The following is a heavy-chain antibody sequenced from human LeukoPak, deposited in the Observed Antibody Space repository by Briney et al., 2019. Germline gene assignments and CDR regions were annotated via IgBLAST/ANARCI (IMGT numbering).Heavy chain of an antibody. V-gene: IGHV3-11*04. Sequence: GGSLRLSCAASGFTFSDYYMSWIRQAPGKGLEWVSYISSSGSTIYYADSVKGRFTISRDNAKNSLYLQMNSLRAEDTAVYYCARDSETPLWFGELSRYFDYWGQGTLVTVSS. CDR2: ISSSGSTI. J-gene: IGHJ4*02. CDR1: GFTFSDYY. D-gene: IGHD3-10*01. CDR3: ARDSETPLWFGELSRYFDY.